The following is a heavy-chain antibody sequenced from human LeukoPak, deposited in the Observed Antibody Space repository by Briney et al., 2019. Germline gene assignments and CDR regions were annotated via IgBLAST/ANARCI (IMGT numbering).Heavy chain of an antibody. CDR3: ARDRLSGSSEAFDI. V-gene: IGHV3-48*01. J-gene: IGHJ3*02. D-gene: IGHD1-26*01. CDR1: GFTFSSYA. Sequence: GGSLRLSCAASGFTFSSYAMSWVRQAPGKGLEWPSYISSSSSAIYYADSVKGRFTISRDNARESLYLQMNSLSPEDTGVYYCARDRLSGSSEAFDIWGQGTMVTVSS. CDR2: ISSSSSAI.